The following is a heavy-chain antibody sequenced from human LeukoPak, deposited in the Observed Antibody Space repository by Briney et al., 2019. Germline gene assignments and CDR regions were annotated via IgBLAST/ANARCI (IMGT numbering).Heavy chain of an antibody. Sequence: GGSLRLSCAPSGFTFSSYWMSWVRQAPGKGLEWVANIKQDGSEKYYVDSVKGRFTISRDNAKSSVYLQMNSLRAEDTAVYYCARGSGYSYALFEYWGQGTLVTVSS. J-gene: IGHJ4*02. CDR1: GFTFSSYW. CDR3: ARGSGYSYALFEY. V-gene: IGHV3-7*01. D-gene: IGHD5-18*01. CDR2: IKQDGSEK.